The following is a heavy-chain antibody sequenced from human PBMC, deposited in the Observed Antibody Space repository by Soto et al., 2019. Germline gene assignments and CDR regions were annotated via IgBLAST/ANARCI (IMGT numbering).Heavy chain of an antibody. V-gene: IGHV1-3*01. Sequence: ASVKVSCKASGYTFTSYAMHWVRQAPGQRLEWMGWINAGNGNTKYSQKFQGRVTITRDTSASTAYMELSSLRSEDTAVYYCARDSHSGYDSSPRFDYWGQGTLVTVSS. CDR3: ARDSHSGYDSSPRFDY. CDR1: GYTFTSYA. D-gene: IGHD5-12*01. CDR2: INAGNGNT. J-gene: IGHJ4*02.